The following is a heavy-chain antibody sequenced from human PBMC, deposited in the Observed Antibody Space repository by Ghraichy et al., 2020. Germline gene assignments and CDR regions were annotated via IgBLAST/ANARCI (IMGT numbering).Heavy chain of an antibody. CDR3: ARHSGGSGSYYNVGYYYYYMDV. D-gene: IGHD3-10*01. CDR2: IYYSGST. V-gene: IGHV4-39*01. J-gene: IGHJ6*03. Sequence: SETLSLTCTVSGGSISSSSYYWGWIRQPPGKGLEWIGSIYYSGSTYYNPSIKSRVTISVDTSKNQFSLKLSSVTAADTAVYYCARHSGGSGSYYNVGYYYYYMDVWGKGTTVTVSS. CDR1: GGSISSSSYY.